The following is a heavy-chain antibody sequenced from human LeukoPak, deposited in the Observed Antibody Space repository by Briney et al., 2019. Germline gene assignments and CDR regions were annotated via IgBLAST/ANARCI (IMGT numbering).Heavy chain of an antibody. CDR3: AKNIRDQILRGFNN. CDR2: ITGGGEST. CDR1: GFTFDAYA. J-gene: IGHJ4*02. D-gene: IGHD1/OR15-1a*01. V-gene: IGHV3-23*01. Sequence: GGSLRLSCAASGFTFDAYAMSWVRQAPGKGLEWVAVITGGGESTYYADSVKGRFTISRDNSKKTLFLQVNSLRAEDTAVYFCAKNIRDQILRGFNNRGQGIVVTVSS.